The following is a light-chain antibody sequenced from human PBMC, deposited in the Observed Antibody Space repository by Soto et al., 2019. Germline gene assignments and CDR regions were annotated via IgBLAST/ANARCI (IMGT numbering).Light chain of an antibody. CDR1: RNDVGGYQY. V-gene: IGLV2-14*01. Sequence: QSALTQPASVSGSPGQSITISCTGTRNDVGGYQYVSWYQHHPGKAPKLMIYEVSKRPSGISNRFTGSKSGNTASLTISGLQAEDEAEYYCSSHTTGGPWVFGGGTKLTVL. CDR3: SSHTTGGPWV. CDR2: EVS. J-gene: IGLJ3*02.